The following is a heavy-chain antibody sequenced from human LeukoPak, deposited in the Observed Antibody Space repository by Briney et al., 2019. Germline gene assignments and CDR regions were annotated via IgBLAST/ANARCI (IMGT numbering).Heavy chain of an antibody. CDR2: AHNSGST. J-gene: IGHJ4*02. V-gene: IGHV4-59*01. CDR1: GGSISGYY. Sequence: SETLSLTCTVSGGSISGYYWSWIRQAPGRGLEWMGYAHNSGSTNYNPSLKSRASMSVDTSKNQISLKLISVTAADTAVYYCAREMNYYDSTGYYLHYSEFWGQGTLVTVSS. CDR3: AREMNYYDSTGYYLHYSEF. D-gene: IGHD3-22*01.